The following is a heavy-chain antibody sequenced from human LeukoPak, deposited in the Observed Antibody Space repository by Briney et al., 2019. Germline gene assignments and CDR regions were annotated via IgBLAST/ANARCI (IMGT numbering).Heavy chain of an antibody. CDR1: GFTFSSYG. CDR2: ISYDGSNK. Sequence: GGSLRLSCAASGFTFSSYGMHWVRQAPGKVLEWVAVISYDGSNKYYADSVKGRFTISRDNSKNTLYLQMNSLRAEDTAVYYCAKLGVVPADFDYWGQGTLVTVSS. CDR3: AKLGVVPADFDY. V-gene: IGHV3-30*18. D-gene: IGHD2-2*01. J-gene: IGHJ4*02.